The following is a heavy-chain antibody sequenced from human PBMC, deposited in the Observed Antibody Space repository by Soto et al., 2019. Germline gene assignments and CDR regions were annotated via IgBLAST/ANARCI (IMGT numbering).Heavy chain of an antibody. CDR2: ISGSGGST. J-gene: IGHJ4*02. Sequence: PGGSLRLSCAASGFTFSSYAMSWVRQAPGKGLEWVSAISGSGGSTYYADSVKGRFTISRDNSKNTLYLQMNSLRAEDTAVYYCAKSEDIVVVPAAIIGCWGQRTLVTVSS. D-gene: IGHD2-2*01. CDR1: GFTFSSYA. CDR3: AKSEDIVVVPAAIIGC. V-gene: IGHV3-23*01.